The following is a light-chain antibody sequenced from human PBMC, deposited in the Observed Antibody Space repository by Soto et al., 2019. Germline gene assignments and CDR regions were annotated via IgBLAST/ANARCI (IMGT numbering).Light chain of an antibody. J-gene: IGKJ1*01. CDR1: QSISSY. Sequence: DIPMTQSPSSLSASVGDRVTITCRASQSISSYLNWYQQKPGKAPKLLIYAASSLQSGVPARFRGSGSVTYFTLTISSLQPEDFATYYCQQRYSTPLAFGQGTKVEIK. CDR3: QQRYSTPLA. CDR2: AAS. V-gene: IGKV1-39*01.